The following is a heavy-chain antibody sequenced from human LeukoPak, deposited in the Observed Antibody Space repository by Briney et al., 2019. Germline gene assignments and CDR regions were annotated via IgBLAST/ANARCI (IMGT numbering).Heavy chain of an antibody. J-gene: IGHJ6*02. V-gene: IGHV3-33*01. CDR3: AREWGYCSSTSCYSDGMDV. CDR2: IWYDGSNK. Sequence: GESLRLSCAASGFTFSSYGMHWVRQAPGKGLEWVAVIWYDGSNKYYADSVKGRFTISRDNSKNTLYLQMNSLRAEDTAVYYCAREWGYCSSTSCYSDGMDVWGQGTTVTVSS. D-gene: IGHD2-2*01. CDR1: GFTFSSYG.